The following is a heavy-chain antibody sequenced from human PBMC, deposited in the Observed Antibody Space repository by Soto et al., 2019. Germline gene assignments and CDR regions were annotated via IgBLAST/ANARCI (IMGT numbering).Heavy chain of an antibody. Sequence: GGSLRLSCAASGFTFSSYAMSWVRQAPGKGLEWVSAISGSGGSTYYADSVKGRFTISRDNSKNTLYLQMNSLRAEDTVVYYCAKDVQLERRRTNYFDYWGQGTLVTVSS. CDR1: GFTFSSYA. J-gene: IGHJ4*02. V-gene: IGHV3-23*01. D-gene: IGHD1-1*01. CDR3: AKDVQLERRRTNYFDY. CDR2: ISGSGGST.